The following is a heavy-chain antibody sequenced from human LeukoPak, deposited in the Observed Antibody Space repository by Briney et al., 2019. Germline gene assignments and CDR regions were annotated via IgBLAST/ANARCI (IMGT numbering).Heavy chain of an antibody. Sequence: SQTLSLTCTVSGGSISSSSYYWGWIRQPPGKGLEWIGSIYYSGSTYYNPSLKSRVTISVDTSKNQFSLKLSSVTAADTAVYYCARHFRSNVLRFLEWSEYGFSWFDPWGQGTLVTVSS. CDR2: IYYSGST. CDR3: ARHFRSNVLRFLEWSEYGFSWFDP. V-gene: IGHV4-39*01. D-gene: IGHD3-3*01. CDR1: GGSISSSSYY. J-gene: IGHJ5*02.